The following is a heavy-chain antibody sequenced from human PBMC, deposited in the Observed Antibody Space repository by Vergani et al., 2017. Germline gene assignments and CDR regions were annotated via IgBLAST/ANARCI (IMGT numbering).Heavy chain of an antibody. J-gene: IGHJ6*02. D-gene: IGHD3-3*01. CDR2: IYYSGST. Sequence: QLQLQESGPGLVKPSETLSLTCTVSGGSISSSSYYWGWIRQPPGKGLEWIGSIYYSGSTYYNPSLKSRVTISVDTSKNQFSLKLSSVTAADTAVYYCARQAYYDFWSGYYTGPYYYYGMDVWGQGP. V-gene: IGHV4-39*01. CDR3: ARQAYYDFWSGYYTGPYYYYGMDV. CDR1: GGSISSSSYY.